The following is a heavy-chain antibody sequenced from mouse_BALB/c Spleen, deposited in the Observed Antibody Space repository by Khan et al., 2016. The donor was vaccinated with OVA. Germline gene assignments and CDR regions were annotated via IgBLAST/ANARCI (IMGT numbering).Heavy chain of an antibody. CDR1: GYTFTDYN. CDR3: ARTGYGSLGY. CDR2: INPNNGGT. Sequence: VQLQQSGPELVKPGASVKMPCKASGYTFTDYNMDWVKQSHGKSLEWIGDINPNNGGTIYNQKFKGKALLTVDKSSSTAYMELRSLTSEDTAVYYCARTGYGSLGYWGQGTTLTVSS. V-gene: IGHV1-18*01. J-gene: IGHJ2*01. D-gene: IGHD1-1*01.